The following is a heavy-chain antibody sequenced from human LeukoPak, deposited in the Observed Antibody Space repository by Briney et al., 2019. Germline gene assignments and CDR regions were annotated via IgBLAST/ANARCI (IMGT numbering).Heavy chain of an antibody. CDR2: IIPIFGTA. J-gene: IGHJ4*02. D-gene: IGHD3-9*01. CDR1: GGTFSSYA. CDR3: ARVAADILTGYPYYYFDY. V-gene: IGHV1-69*06. Sequence: AASVKVSCKASGGTFSSYAISWVRQAPGQGLEWMGGIIPIFGTANYAQKFQGRVTITADKSTSTAYMELSSLRSEDTAVYYCARVAADILTGYPYYYFDYWGQGTLVTVPS.